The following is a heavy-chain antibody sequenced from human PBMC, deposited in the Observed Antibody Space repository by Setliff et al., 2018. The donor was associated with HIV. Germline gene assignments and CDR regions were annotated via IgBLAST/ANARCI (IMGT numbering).Heavy chain of an antibody. Sequence: LSETLSLTCAVYGGSFSGYYWSWIRQPPGKGLEWIGEINHSGSTNYNPSLKSRVTISVDTSKNQFSLKLSSVTAADTAVYYCARGTAMAAIDYWGQGTLVTVSS. CDR1: GGSFSGYY. CDR3: ARGTAMAAIDY. V-gene: IGHV4-34*01. D-gene: IGHD5-18*01. CDR2: INHSGST. J-gene: IGHJ4*02.